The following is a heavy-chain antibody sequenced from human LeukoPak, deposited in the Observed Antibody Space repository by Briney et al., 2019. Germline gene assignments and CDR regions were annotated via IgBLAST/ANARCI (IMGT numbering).Heavy chain of an antibody. CDR3: ARQTLTYYYDSSGYSEGAYFDY. D-gene: IGHD3-22*01. Sequence: PSETLSLTCTVSGGSISTYYWSWIRQPPGKGLEWIGYICYSGSTNYNPSLKSRVTISVDTSKNQFSLKLSSVTAADTALYYCARQTLTYYYDSSGYSEGAYFDYWGQGTLVTVSS. J-gene: IGHJ4*02. CDR1: GGSISTYY. CDR2: ICYSGST. V-gene: IGHV4-59*08.